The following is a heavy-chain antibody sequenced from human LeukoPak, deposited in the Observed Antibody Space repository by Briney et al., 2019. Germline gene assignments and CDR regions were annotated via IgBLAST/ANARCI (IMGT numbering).Heavy chain of an antibody. V-gene: IGHV3-7*01. D-gene: IGHD6-13*01. CDR3: ARPSSSWYYFDY. CDR2: IKLDVSET. J-gene: IGHJ4*02. Sequence: GGSLRLSCAASGFTFSSYWMTWVRQAPGKGLEWVANIKLDVSETYYVDSVRGRFTISRGNTKNSLYLQMDSLRAEDTAVYYCARPSSSWYYFDYWGQGTLVTVSS. CDR1: GFTFSSYW.